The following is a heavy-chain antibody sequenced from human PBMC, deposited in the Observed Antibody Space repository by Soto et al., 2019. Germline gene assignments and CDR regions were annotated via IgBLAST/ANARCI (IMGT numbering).Heavy chain of an antibody. J-gene: IGHJ6*02. CDR2: ISYDGSNK. V-gene: IGHV3-30-3*01. Sequence: QVQLVESGGGVVQPGRSLRLSCAASGFTFSSYAMHWVRQAPGKGLEWVAVISYDGSNKYYADSVKGRFTISRDNSKNTLYLQMNSLRAEDTAVYYCARAARERDAGYYYGMDVWGQGTTVTVSS. CDR1: GFTFSSYA. CDR3: ARAARERDAGYYYGMDV.